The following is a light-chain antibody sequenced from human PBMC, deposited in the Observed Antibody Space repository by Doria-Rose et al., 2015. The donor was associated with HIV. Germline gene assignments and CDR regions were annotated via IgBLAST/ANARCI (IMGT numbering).Light chain of an antibody. Sequence: DIVLTQSPGTLSLSPVERATLSCRASQSVSSRYLAWYHQKPGQAPRLLIYAASSRATGIPDRFSGSGSGTDFTLTISRLEPEDFAVYYCQLYDASPMWTFGQGTKVEIK. V-gene: IGKV3-20*01. J-gene: IGKJ1*01. CDR1: QSVSSRY. CDR3: QLYDASPMWT. CDR2: AAS.